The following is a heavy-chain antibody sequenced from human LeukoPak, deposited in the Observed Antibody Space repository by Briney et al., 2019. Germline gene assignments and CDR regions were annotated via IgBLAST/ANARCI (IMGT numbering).Heavy chain of an antibody. Sequence: GGSLRLSCAASGFTFSSYEMSWVRQAPGKGLEWVANIKQDGSEKYYVDSVKGRFTISRDNAKNSLYLQMNSLRAEDTAVYYCAREDVTTLIGFDYWGQGTLVIVSS. V-gene: IGHV3-7*01. CDR3: AREDVTTLIGFDY. J-gene: IGHJ4*02. D-gene: IGHD4-11*01. CDR2: IKQDGSEK. CDR1: GFTFSSYE.